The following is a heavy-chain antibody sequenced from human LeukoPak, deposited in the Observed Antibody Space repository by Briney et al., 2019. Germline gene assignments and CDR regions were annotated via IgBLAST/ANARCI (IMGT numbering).Heavy chain of an antibody. D-gene: IGHD3-16*01. J-gene: IGHJ4*02. V-gene: IGHV4-59*01. CDR3: ARGSGFY. CDR2: IYYSGRT. Sequence: PSETLSLTCTVSGGSISGYYWSWIRQPPGKGLEWIGYIYYSGRTNYNPSLKSRVTLSVDTSKNQSSLNLSSVIAADTAVYYCARGSGFYWGQGTLVTVSS. CDR1: GGSISGYY.